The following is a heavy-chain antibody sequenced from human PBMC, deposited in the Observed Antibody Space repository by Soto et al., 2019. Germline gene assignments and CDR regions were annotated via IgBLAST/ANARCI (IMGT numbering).Heavy chain of an antibody. V-gene: IGHV4-39*01. J-gene: IGHJ4*02. Sequence: SETLSLTCTVSGGSISSGPYSWGWIRQPPGEGLEWIGTFYYSESTYYNPSLESRVTISVDTSKNQFSLKLSSVTAADTAVYYCARGLNYYDSSAWSQGTLVTVSS. CDR3: ARGLNYYDSSA. CDR2: FYYSEST. D-gene: IGHD3-22*01. CDR1: GGSISSGPYS.